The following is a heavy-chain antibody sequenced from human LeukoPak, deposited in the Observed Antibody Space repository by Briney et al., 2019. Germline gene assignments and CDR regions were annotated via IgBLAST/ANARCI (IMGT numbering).Heavy chain of an antibody. CDR1: GATFSSYA. CDR3: ARVELGGYCSSTSCYRTGDFDY. D-gene: IGHD2-2*01. J-gene: IGHJ4*02. V-gene: IGHV1-69*13. Sequence: GASVKVSCKASGATFSSYAISWVRQAPGQGLEWMGGIIPIFGTANYAQKFQGRVTITADEFTRKAYMERSSLRAEGTAVYYCARVELGGYCSSTSCYRTGDFDYWGQGTLVTVSS. CDR2: IIPIFGTA.